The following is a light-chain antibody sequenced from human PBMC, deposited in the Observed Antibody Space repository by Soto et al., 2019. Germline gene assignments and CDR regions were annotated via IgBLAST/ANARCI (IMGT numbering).Light chain of an antibody. J-gene: IGKJ1*01. Sequence: EIVMTQSPATLSVSPGERATLSCRASQSISTNLAWYQQKPGQAPRLLIYGASTRATGIPARFSGSGSGTEFTLTISSLQSEDFAVFFYQQYHHWPPWTFGQGTKVEFK. CDR2: GAS. CDR1: QSISTN. CDR3: QQYHHWPPWT. V-gene: IGKV3-15*01.